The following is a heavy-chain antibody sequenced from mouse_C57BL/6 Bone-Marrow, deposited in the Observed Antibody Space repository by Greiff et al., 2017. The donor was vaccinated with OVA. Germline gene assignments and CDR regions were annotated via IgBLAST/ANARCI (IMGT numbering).Heavy chain of an antibody. J-gene: IGHJ1*03. CDR3: ARSPYYYGSSSYGYFDV. Sequence: EVKLVESGGGLVQPGGSLSLSCAASGFTFTDYYMSWVRQPPGKALEWLGFIRNKANGYTTEYSASVKGRFTISRDNSQSILYLQMNALRAEDSATYYCARSPYYYGSSSYGYFDVWGTGTTVTVSA. CDR2: IRNKANGYTT. CDR1: GFTFTDYY. V-gene: IGHV7-3*01. D-gene: IGHD1-1*01.